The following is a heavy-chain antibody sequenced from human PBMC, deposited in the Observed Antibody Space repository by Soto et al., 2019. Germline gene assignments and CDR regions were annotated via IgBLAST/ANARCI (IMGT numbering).Heavy chain of an antibody. CDR3: ARDLSGSGSYDY. CDR2: ISYDGNNK. V-gene: IGHV3-30-3*01. D-gene: IGHD1-26*01. CDR1: GFTLSSYV. Sequence: QVQLVESGGGVVQPGRSLRLSCAASGFTLSSYVMPWVRQAPGKGLEWVAVISYDGNNKYYADSVKGRLTISRDNSKNTLYLQMNRLRAEDTAVFYCARDLSGSGSYDYWGQGTLVTVSS. J-gene: IGHJ4*02.